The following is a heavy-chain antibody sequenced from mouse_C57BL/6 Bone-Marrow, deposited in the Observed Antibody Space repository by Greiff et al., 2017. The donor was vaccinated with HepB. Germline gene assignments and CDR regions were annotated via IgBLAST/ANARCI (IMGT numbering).Heavy chain of an antibody. V-gene: IGHV5-12*01. CDR1: GFTFSDYY. Sequence: DVKLQESGGGLVQPGGSLKLSCAASGFTFSDYYMYWVRQTPEKRLEWVAYISNGGGSTYYPDTVKGRFTISRDNAKNTLYLQMSRLKSEDTAMYYCARHGDGSSYYAMDYWGQGTSVTVSS. D-gene: IGHD1-1*01. CDR2: ISNGGGST. CDR3: ARHGDGSSYYAMDY. J-gene: IGHJ4*01.